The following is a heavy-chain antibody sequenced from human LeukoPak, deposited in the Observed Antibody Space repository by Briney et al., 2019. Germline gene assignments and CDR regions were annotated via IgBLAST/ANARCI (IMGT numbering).Heavy chain of an antibody. D-gene: IGHD5-12*01. CDR3: ARHHHGYDWDF. J-gene: IGHJ4*02. Sequence: HPGRSLILSCTASGFPFSSYGMHWVRQGPGKGLVWVTVIWPDGSIKYYADSVKGRFTVSRDKSKNTLYLQMNSLRAEDTAVYYCARHHHGYDWDFWGQGTLVTVSS. V-gene: IGHV3-33*01. CDR2: IWPDGSIK. CDR1: GFPFSSYG.